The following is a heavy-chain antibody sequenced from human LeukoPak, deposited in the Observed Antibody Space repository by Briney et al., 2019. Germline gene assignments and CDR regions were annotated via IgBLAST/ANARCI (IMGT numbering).Heavy chain of an antibody. V-gene: IGHV4-34*01. Sequence: KPSETLSLTCAVYGGSFSGYYWSWIRQPPGKGLEWIGEINHSGSTNYNPSLKSRVTISVDTSKNQFSLKLSSVTAADTAVYYCARGCRTPRWLLRTHLDYWGQGTLVTVSS. CDR1: GGSFSGYY. D-gene: IGHD5-24*01. CDR2: INHSGST. CDR3: ARGCRTPRWLLRTHLDY. J-gene: IGHJ4*02.